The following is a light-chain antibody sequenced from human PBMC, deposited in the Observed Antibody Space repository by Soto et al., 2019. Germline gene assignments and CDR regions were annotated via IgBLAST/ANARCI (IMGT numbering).Light chain of an antibody. CDR3: QQYGSSPPYT. V-gene: IGKV3-20*01. CDR2: AAS. CDR1: QTINNNF. J-gene: IGKJ2*01. Sequence: EIVMTQSPGTLSLSPGERATLSCRASQTINNNFLGWYQQKPGQPPRLLIFAASRRATGIPDRFSGSGSGTDFTLAIIRVEPGDFLVYYCQQYGSSPPYTFGLGTKLDIK.